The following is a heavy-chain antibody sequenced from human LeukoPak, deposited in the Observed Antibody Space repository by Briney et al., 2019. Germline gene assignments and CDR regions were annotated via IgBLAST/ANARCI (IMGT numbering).Heavy chain of an antibody. CDR2: ISAGGGST. V-gene: IGHV3-23*01. Sequence: GGSLRLSCAASGFTLSTYAMNWVRQAPGKGLEWVSGISAGGGSTYYADSVKGRFTISRDNSKNTLYLQMNSLTVEDTAVYYCAQPPRSAADNWFDPWGQGTLVTVSS. CDR3: AQPPRSAADNWFDP. D-gene: IGHD6-13*01. CDR1: GFTLSTYA. J-gene: IGHJ5*02.